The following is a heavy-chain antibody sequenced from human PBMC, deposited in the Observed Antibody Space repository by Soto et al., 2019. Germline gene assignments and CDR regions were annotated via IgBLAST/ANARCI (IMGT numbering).Heavy chain of an antibody. J-gene: IGHJ4*02. Sequence: SVKVSCKASGGTFSSYASSWVRQAHRQGLEWMGGIIPIFGTANYAQKFQGRVTITADESTSTAYMELRSLRSDDTAMYYCARDRLHRTSSITFDYWGQGALVTVSS. CDR1: GGTFSSYA. D-gene: IGHD2-21*01. V-gene: IGHV1-69*13. CDR2: IIPIFGTA. CDR3: ARDRLHRTSSITFDY.